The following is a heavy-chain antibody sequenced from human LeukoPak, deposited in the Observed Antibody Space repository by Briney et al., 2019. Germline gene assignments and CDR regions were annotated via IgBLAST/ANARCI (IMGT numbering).Heavy chain of an antibody. CDR1: GYTFTSYG. J-gene: IGHJ4*02. CDR2: ISAYNGNT. D-gene: IGHD3-22*01. CDR3: ARVGSGYYDSSGYFDY. V-gene: IGHV1-18*01. Sequence: KVSCKASGYTFTSYGISWVRQVPGQGLEWMGWISAYNGNTNYAQKLQGRVTMTTDTSTSTAYMELRSLRSDDTAVYYCARVGSGYYDSSGYFDYWGQGTLVTVSS.